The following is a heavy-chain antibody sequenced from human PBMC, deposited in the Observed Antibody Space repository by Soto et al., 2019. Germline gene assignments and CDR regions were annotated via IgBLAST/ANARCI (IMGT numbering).Heavy chain of an antibody. CDR3: ARDGNYDSSGYYQTLPHDKKNGMDV. V-gene: IGHV1-46*01. D-gene: IGHD3-22*01. CDR1: GYTFTSYY. Sequence: ASVKVSCKASGYTFTSYYMHWVRQAPGQGLEWMGIINPSGGSTSYAQKFQGRVTMTRDTSTSTVYMELSSLRSEDTAVYYCARDGNYDSSGYYQTLPHDKKNGMDVWGQGTTVTVS. J-gene: IGHJ6*02. CDR2: INPSGGST.